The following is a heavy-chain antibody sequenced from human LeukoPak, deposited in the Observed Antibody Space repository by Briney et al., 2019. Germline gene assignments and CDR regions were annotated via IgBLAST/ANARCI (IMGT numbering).Heavy chain of an antibody. CDR3: AGDKTTGGWYDFDY. J-gene: IGHJ4*02. Sequence: GGSLRLSCAASGFTVSSNYMSWVRQGPGKGLECVSVISNDGDSFYSASVKGRFTISRDTSKNTVSLQMNSLRAEDTAVYYCAGDKTTGGWYDFDYWRQGTLLSVSS. CDR2: ISNDGDS. V-gene: IGHV3-53*01. D-gene: IGHD6-19*01. CDR1: GFTVSSNY.